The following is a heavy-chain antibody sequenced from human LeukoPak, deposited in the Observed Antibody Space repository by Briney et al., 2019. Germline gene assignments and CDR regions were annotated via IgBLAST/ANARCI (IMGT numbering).Heavy chain of an antibody. V-gene: IGHV3-48*03. J-gene: IGHJ4*02. D-gene: IGHD6-13*01. CDR2: ISSSGSTI. CDR3: ARGDLVRQQDYYFDY. CDR1: GFTFSSYE. Sequence: GGSLRLSCAASGFTFSSYEMNWVRQAPGKGLEWVSYISSSGSTIYYADSVKGRFTISRDNAKNSLYLQMNSLRAEDTAVYYCARGDLVRQQDYYFDYWGQGPLVTSSS.